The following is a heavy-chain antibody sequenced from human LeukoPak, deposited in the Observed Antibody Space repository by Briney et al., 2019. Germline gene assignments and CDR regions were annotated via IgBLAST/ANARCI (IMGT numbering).Heavy chain of an antibody. CDR2: IYHSGST. D-gene: IGHD4-17*01. V-gene: IGHV4-38-2*02. CDR3: ASPYYGDYDRPFDY. CDR1: GYSISSGYY. Sequence: SETLSLTCTVSGYSISSGYYWGWIRQPPGKGLEWIGSIYHSGSTYYNPSLKSRVTISVDTSKNQFSLKLSSVTAADTAVYYCASPYYGDYDRPFDYWGQGTLVTVSS. J-gene: IGHJ4*02.